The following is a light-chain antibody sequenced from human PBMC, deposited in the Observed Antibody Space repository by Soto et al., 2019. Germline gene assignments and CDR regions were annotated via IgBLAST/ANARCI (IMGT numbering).Light chain of an antibody. Sequence: QSVLTQPASMSGSPGQSITISCTGTNRDVGAFNYVSWYQQHPHKAPKLIIYEVAYRPSGVSDRFSGSKSGNTASLTISGLQAEDEADYYCSSYTGSNTLYVFGTGTKVTVL. CDR1: NRDVGAFNY. CDR3: SSYTGSNTLYV. J-gene: IGLJ1*01. CDR2: EVA. V-gene: IGLV2-14*01.